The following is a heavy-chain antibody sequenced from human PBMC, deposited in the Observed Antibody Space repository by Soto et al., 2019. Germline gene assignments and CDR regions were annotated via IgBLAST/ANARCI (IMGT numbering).Heavy chain of an antibody. CDR2: INHSGST. V-gene: IGHV4-34*01. CDR3: ARLDDSSGYSYYFDY. CDR1: GASFSGYY. Sequence: ETLSLTCSVYGASFSGYYWSWIRQPPGKGLEWIGEINHSGSTNYNPSLKSRVTISVDTSKNQFSLRLSSVAAADTAVYYCARLDDSSGYSYYFDYWGQGTMVTVSS. D-gene: IGHD3-22*01. J-gene: IGHJ4*02.